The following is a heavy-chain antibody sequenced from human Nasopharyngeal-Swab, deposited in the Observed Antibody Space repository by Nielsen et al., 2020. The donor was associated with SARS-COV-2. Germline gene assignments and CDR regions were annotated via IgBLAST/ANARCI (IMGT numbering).Heavy chain of an antibody. CDR1: GGTFRNSG. CDR3: AKVRTNYGMGLNGALDP. Sequence: SVKVSCQSSGGTFRNSGFSWVRQAPGQGLEWMGGIIPVFGTPLYAQRFQGRVTISADESTTTTYMELSSLSSQDTAVYYCAKVRTNYGMGLNGALDPWGQGTLVTVSS. D-gene: IGHD4-17*01. V-gene: IGHV1-69*13. CDR2: IIPVFGTP. J-gene: IGHJ5*02.